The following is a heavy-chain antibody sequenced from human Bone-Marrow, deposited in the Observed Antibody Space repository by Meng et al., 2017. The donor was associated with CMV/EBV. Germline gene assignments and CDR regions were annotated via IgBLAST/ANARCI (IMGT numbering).Heavy chain of an antibody. D-gene: IGHD6-19*01. CDR2: ISYDGSNK. CDR3: ARDRASGQITVAGTLPGWFDP. V-gene: IGHV3-30-3*01. J-gene: IGHJ5*02. CDR1: GFTFSSYA. Sequence: LKISCAASGFTFSSYAMHWVRQAPGKGLEWVAVISYDGSNKYYADSVKGRFTISRDNSKNTLYLQMNSLRAEDTAVYYCARDRASGQITVAGTLPGWFDPWGQGTLVTVSS.